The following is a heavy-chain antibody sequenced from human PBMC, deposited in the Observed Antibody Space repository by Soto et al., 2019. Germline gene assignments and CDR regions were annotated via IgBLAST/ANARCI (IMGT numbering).Heavy chain of an antibody. Sequence: SETLSLTCTVSGGFISNGDYHWSWIRQPPGKGLEWIGYTYPSGSTYYNASLRSRVTISIDASKNQFSLKLNSVTAADTAVYYCTREGGYDEPQGCWGQGTLVIVSS. CDR2: TYPSGST. CDR3: TREGGYDEPQGC. CDR1: GGFISNGDYH. D-gene: IGHD5-12*01. V-gene: IGHV4-30-4*01. J-gene: IGHJ4*02.